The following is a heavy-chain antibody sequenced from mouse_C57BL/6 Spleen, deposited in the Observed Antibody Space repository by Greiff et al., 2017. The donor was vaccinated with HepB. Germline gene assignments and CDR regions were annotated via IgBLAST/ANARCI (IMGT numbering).Heavy chain of an antibody. CDR1: GFNIKDDY. J-gene: IGHJ4*01. Sequence: EVQLQQSGAELVRPGASVKLSCTASGFNIKDDYMHWVKQRPEQGLEWIGWIDPENGDTEYASKFQGKATITADTSSNTAYLQLSSLTSEDTAVYYCTTGVRGAMDYWGQGTSVTVSS. CDR3: TTGVRGAMDY. CDR2: IDPENGDT. D-gene: IGHD2-2*01. V-gene: IGHV14-4*01.